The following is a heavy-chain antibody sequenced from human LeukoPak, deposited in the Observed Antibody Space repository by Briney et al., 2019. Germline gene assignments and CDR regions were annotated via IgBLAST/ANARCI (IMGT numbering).Heavy chain of an antibody. V-gene: IGHV4-59*01. D-gene: IGHD5-18*01. J-gene: IGHJ4*02. CDR1: GGPLTTYY. Sequence: SETLSLTCTVSGGPLTTYYWSWIRQPPGKGLETIGYIYYSGSTKYNPSLSSRVTISLDTSKNQFSLKLSSVTAADTAVYFCARGITASIWYLDDWGQGSLVTVSS. CDR2: IYYSGST. CDR3: ARGITASIWYLDD.